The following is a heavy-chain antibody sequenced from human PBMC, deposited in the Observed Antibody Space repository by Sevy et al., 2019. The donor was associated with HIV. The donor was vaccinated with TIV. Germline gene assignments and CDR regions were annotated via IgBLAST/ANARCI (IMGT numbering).Heavy chain of an antibody. V-gene: IGHV3-21*01. CDR1: GFPLSHFS. D-gene: IGHD2-21*02. CDR2: ITSTSGYI. J-gene: IGHJ6*03. CDR3: ARLWLTADYFYMDV. Sequence: GGSLRLSCAVSGFPLSHFSMTWVRQAPGKGLEWVSSITSTSGYISYADSVKGRFTLSTDNTKNSLYLQMSGLRAEDSAFYFRARLWLTADYFYMDVWGKGTTVTVSS.